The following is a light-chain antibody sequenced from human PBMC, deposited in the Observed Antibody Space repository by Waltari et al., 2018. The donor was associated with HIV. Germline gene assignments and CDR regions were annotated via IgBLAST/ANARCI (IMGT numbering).Light chain of an antibody. J-gene: IGLJ3*02. CDR2: YKSDSDK. CDR3: MIWHNSAWV. CDR1: SGSNVGTYR. V-gene: IGLV5-45*01. Sequence: QAVLTQPASLSASPGASASLTCTLRSGSNVGTYRIYWYQQKPGSPPQYLLRYKSDSDKQQGSGVPSRFSGSKDASANAGILLISGLQSEDEADYYCMIWHNSAWVFGGGTKLTVL.